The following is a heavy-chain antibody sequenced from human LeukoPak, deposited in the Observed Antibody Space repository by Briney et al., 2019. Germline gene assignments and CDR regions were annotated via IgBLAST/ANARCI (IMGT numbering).Heavy chain of an antibody. CDR3: VRVKGSYFDY. D-gene: IGHD2-15*01. CDR1: GFPLSSYS. J-gene: IGHJ4*02. V-gene: IGHV3-48*01. CDR2: ISSSGSAI. Sequence: PGGSLRLSCAASGFPLSSYSINWVRQAPGKGLVWVSYISSSGSAIYYVDSVKGRFTVSRDNAKNSLFPQMNSPRAEDTAVYYCVRVKGSYFDYWGQGALVTVSS.